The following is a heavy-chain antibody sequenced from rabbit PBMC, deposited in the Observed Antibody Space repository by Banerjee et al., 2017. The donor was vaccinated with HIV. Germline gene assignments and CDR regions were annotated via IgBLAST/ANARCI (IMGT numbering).Heavy chain of an antibody. J-gene: IGHJ4*01. Sequence: QQLVESGGDLVKPGASLTLTCTASGFSFSSSYYMCWVRQAPGKGLEWIACIDTGSSGATYYASWAKGRFTISKPSSTTVTLQMTSLTAADAATYFCARLDGAYAYAIGLWGQGTLVTVS. CDR3: ARLDGAYAYAIGL. CDR1: GFSFSSSYY. D-gene: IGHD6-1*01. CDR2: IDTGSSGAT. V-gene: IGHV1S40*01.